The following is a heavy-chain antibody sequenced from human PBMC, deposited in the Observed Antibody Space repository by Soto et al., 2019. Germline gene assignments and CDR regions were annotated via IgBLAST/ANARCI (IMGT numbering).Heavy chain of an antibody. D-gene: IGHD4-17*01. Sequence: GGSLRLSCAASGFTLSRYAISWVRQAPGKGLEWVSAISGSGGSTYYADSVKGRFTISRDNSKNTQYLQMNSLSAEDTAVYYCAKIGADYGDYWGQGTLVTVSS. CDR1: GFTLSRYA. CDR3: AKIGADYGDY. J-gene: IGHJ4*02. V-gene: IGHV3-23*01. CDR2: ISGSGGST.